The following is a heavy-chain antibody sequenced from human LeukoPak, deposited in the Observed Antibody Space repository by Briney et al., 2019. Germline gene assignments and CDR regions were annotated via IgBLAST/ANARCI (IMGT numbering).Heavy chain of an antibody. J-gene: IGHJ4*02. V-gene: IGHV1-18*01. Sequence: ASVKVSCKASGYTFTSYGISWVRQAPGQGLEWMGWISAYNGNTNYAQKLQGRVTMTTDTSTSTAYMELRSLRSDDTAVYYCAREDPSYYDSSGYPNFDYWGQGTLVTVSS. CDR2: ISAYNGNT. CDR3: AREDPSYYDSSGYPNFDY. CDR1: GYTFTSYG. D-gene: IGHD3-22*01.